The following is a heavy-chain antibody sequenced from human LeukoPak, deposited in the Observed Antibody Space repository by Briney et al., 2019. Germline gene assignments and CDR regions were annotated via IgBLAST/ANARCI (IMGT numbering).Heavy chain of an antibody. Sequence: SETLSLTCTVSGGSISSSSYYWGWIRQPPGKGLEWIGSIYYSGSTYYNSSLKSRVAISVDTSKNQFSLKLSSVTAADTAVYYCARSWGQQLPPVYWGQGTLVTVSS. CDR1: GGSISSSSYY. J-gene: IGHJ4*02. CDR2: IYYSGST. D-gene: IGHD6-13*01. CDR3: ARSWGQQLPPVY. V-gene: IGHV4-39*07.